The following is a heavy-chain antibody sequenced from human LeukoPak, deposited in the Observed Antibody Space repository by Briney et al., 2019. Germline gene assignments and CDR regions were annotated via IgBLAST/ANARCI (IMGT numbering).Heavy chain of an antibody. J-gene: IGHJ5*02. Sequence: PSETLSLTCTVSGGSVSSGSYYWSWIRQPPGKGLEWIGYIYHSGSTYYNPSLKSRVTISVDRSKNQFSLKLSSVTAADTAVYYCARGGTGFDPWGQGTLVTVSS. CDR2: IYHSGST. V-gene: IGHV4-30-2*01. CDR1: GGSVSSGSYY. CDR3: ARGGTGFDP.